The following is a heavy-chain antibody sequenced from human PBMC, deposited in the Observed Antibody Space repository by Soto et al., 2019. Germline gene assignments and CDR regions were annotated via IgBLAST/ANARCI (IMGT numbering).Heavy chain of an antibody. Sequence: GGSLRLSCAASGFTFSSYGMHWVRQAPGKGLEWVAVIWYDGSNKYYADSVKGRFTISRDNSKNTLYLQMNSLRAEDTAVYYCAKGVRWLPYMDVWGKGTTVTVSS. D-gene: IGHD5-12*01. CDR3: AKGVRWLPYMDV. V-gene: IGHV3-33*06. CDR2: IWYDGSNK. J-gene: IGHJ6*03. CDR1: GFTFSSYG.